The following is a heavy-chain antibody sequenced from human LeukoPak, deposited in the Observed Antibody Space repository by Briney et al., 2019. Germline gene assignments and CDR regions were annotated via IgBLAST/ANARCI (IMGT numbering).Heavy chain of an antibody. CDR1: GFTFSTYG. CDR3: AKAREYYGSGTYEY. Sequence: GGSLRLSCAASGFTFSTYGMHWVRQAPGKGLEWVAVTSYDGSNKYYADSVEGRFTISRDNSKNTLYLQMNSLRAEDTAVYYCAKAREYYGSGTYEYWGQGTLVTVSS. V-gene: IGHV3-30*18. D-gene: IGHD3-10*01. J-gene: IGHJ4*02. CDR2: TSYDGSNK.